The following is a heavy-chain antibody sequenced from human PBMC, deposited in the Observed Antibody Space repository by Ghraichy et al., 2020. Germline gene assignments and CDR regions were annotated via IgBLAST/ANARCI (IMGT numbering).Heavy chain of an antibody. CDR3: ARTSSSSPSYYYYYGMDV. Sequence: SETLSLTCTVSGGSISSGDYYWSWIRQPPGKGLEWIGYIYYSGSTYYNPSLKSRVTISVDTSKNQFSLKLSSVTAADTAVYYCARTSSSSPSYYYYYGMDVWGQGTTVTVSS. D-gene: IGHD6-13*01. V-gene: IGHV4-30-4*01. CDR1: GGSISSGDYY. CDR2: IYYSGST. J-gene: IGHJ6*02.